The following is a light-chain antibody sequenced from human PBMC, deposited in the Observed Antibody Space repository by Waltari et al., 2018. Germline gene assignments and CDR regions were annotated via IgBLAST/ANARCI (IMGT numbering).Light chain of an antibody. J-gene: IGKJ1*01. Sequence: DIQMTQSPSSMSASVGDRVSITCQASQDISIYLSWYQQKPGKAPKVLIYDASNLETGVPSRFTGSRSGTDFTFTISSLQPEDIATYYCQQYKDLPRTFGQGTKVEVE. V-gene: IGKV1-33*01. CDR3: QQYKDLPRT. CDR1: QDISIY. CDR2: DAS.